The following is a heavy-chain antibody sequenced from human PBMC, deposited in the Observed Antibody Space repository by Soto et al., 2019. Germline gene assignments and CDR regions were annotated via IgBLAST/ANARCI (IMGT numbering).Heavy chain of an antibody. J-gene: IGHJ4*02. V-gene: IGHV4-34*01. CDR1: GGSFDGYY. Sequence: SETLSLTCAIYGGSFDGYYWSWVRQSPGKGLEWIGEIHHSGRTKYHPSLKSRVSLSVDTSTKHFSLRLTSVTAADRGVYYCARGVDSWSGYLFWGQGTPVTVSS. D-gene: IGHD3-3*01. CDR3: ARGVDSWSGYLF. CDR2: IHHSGRT.